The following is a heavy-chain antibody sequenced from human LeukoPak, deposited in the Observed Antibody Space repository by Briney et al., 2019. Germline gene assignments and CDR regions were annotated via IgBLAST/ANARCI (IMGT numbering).Heavy chain of an antibody. CDR1: GGSISSSSYY. CDR3: ARLASGTYYNPLDY. D-gene: IGHD3-10*01. V-gene: IGHV4-39*01. Sequence: SETLSLTCTVSGGSISSSSYYWGWIRQPPGTGLEWIGTIYYSGSTYYNPSLKSRLTISVDTSRNQFSLKVSSVAAADTAFYYCARLASGTYYNPLDYWGQGTLVTVSS. J-gene: IGHJ4*02. CDR2: IYYSGST.